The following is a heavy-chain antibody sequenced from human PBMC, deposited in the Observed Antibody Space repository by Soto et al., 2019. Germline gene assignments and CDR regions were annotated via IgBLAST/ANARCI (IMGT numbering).Heavy chain of an antibody. CDR1: GGTFSSYT. J-gene: IGHJ3*02. CDR2: IIPILGIA. D-gene: IGHD2-15*01. CDR3: ARDLIHCSGGSCYAKNAFDI. Sequence: ASVKVSCKASGGTFSSYTISWVRQAPGQGLEWMGRIIPILGIANYAQKFQGRVTITADKSTSTAYMELSSLRSEDTAVYYCARDLIHCSGGSCYAKNAFDIWGQGTMVTVSS. V-gene: IGHV1-69*04.